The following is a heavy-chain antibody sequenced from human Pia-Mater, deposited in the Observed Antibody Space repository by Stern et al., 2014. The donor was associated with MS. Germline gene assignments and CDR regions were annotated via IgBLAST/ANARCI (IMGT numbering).Heavy chain of an antibody. CDR1: GFSFSSFG. D-gene: IGHD2/OR15-2a*01. V-gene: IGHV3-30*18. CDR3: AKDRQYLTFFFDF. Sequence: MQLVESGGGVVQPGRPLRLSCAASGFSFSSFGMHWVRQAPGKGLEWVALISSDGSKDYADSVKGRCAISRDNSKNTLYLQMNSLRADDTAVYYCAKDRQYLTFFFDFWGQGSLVTVSS. CDR2: ISSDGSK. J-gene: IGHJ4*02.